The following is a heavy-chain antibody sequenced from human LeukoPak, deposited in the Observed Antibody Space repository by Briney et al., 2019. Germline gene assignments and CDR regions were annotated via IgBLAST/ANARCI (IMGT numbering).Heavy chain of an antibody. CDR2: ISYDGTNK. D-gene: IGHD6-13*01. CDR1: GFTFTSYA. Sequence: GRSLRLSCVATGFTFTSYAMHWVRQAPGKGLEWVAVISYDGTNKYYGDPVKGRFTISRDNSKNTLYLQMNSLRAEDTAVYYCARDQHAAAGRGTHYYFDYWGQGTLVTVSS. J-gene: IGHJ4*02. CDR3: ARDQHAAAGRGTHYYFDY. V-gene: IGHV3-30*04.